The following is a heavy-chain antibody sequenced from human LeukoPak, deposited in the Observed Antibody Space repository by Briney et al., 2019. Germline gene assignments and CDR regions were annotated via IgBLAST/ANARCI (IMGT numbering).Heavy chain of an antibody. D-gene: IGHD2-2*01. Sequence: GGSLRLSCAASGFTFSDYYMSWIRQAPGKGLEWVSYISSSGTTIYYADSVKGRFTISRDNAKNSLYLQMNGLRAEDTAVYYCARDRETYRLPCCDYWGQGTLVTVSS. CDR3: ARDRETYRLPCCDY. V-gene: IGHV3-11*01. J-gene: IGHJ4*02. CDR1: GFTFSDYY. CDR2: ISSSGTTI.